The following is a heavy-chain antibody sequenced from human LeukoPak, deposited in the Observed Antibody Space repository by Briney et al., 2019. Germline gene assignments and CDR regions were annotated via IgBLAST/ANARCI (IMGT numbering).Heavy chain of an antibody. Sequence: ASVKVSCKASGYTFIGDYIHWVRQAPGQGLEWIGWMNPRSGGTNYAQEFQGRVTMTRDTSISTAYMELSRLRSDDTAVYYCARAWSGFGDYFDYWGQGTLVTVSS. J-gene: IGHJ4*02. CDR2: MNPRSGGT. D-gene: IGHD3-3*01. V-gene: IGHV1-2*02. CDR3: ARAWSGFGDYFDY. CDR1: GYTFIGDY.